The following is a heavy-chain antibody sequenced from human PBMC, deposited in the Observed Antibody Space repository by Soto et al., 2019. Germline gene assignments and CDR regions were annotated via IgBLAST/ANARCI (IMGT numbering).Heavy chain of an antibody. V-gene: IGHV3-33*06. CDR2: IWYDGSNK. CDR3: ANGGYYDSSGPCIF. CDR1: GFTFSSYG. J-gene: IGHJ4*02. D-gene: IGHD3-22*01. Sequence: GGSLRLSCAASGFTFSSYGMHWVRQAPGKGLEWVAVIWYDGSNKYYADSVKGRFTISRDNSKNTLYLQMNSLRAEDTAVYYCANGGYYDSSGPCIFWGQGTLVTVSS.